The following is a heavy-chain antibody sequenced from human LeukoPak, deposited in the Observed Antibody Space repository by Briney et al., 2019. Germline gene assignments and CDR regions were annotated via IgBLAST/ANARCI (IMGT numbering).Heavy chain of an antibody. D-gene: IGHD2-21*01. CDR2: ISYDGSNK. Sequence: TGGSLRLSCAASGFTFSSYVMHWVRQAPGKGLEWVAVISYDGSNKYYADSVKGRFTISRDNSKNTLYLQMNSLRAEDTAVYCCARDRRQDLVGLFDYWGQGTLVTVSS. CDR1: GFTFSSYV. V-gene: IGHV3-30*04. CDR3: ARDRRQDLVGLFDY. J-gene: IGHJ4*02.